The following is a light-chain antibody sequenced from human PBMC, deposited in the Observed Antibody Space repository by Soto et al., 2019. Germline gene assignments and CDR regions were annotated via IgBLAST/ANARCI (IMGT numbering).Light chain of an antibody. CDR3: SSYTTTNTYV. CDR1: SDDIGSHNY. Sequence: QSVLTQPASVSGSPGQSITISCTGTSDDIGSHNYVSWYQQEPGKAPKLLIYEVNNRFSGVSNRFSGSKSGNTASLTISGLLTEDEADYYCSSYTTTNTYVFGTGTKVTVL. J-gene: IGLJ1*01. CDR2: EVN. V-gene: IGLV2-14*01.